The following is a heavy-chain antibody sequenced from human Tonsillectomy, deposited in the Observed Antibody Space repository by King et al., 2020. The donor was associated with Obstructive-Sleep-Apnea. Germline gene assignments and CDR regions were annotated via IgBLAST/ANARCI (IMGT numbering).Heavy chain of an antibody. Sequence: LQLQESGPGLVKPSETLSLTCTVSGYSISSGYYWGWIRPPPGKGMEWIGSIYHIGGTYDNPSPKSRVTISVDTSKNPFSLKLSSVTAADTAVYYCARVTVAGDGVDYWGQGTLVTVSS. D-gene: IGHD6-19*01. CDR3: ARVTVAGDGVDY. CDR1: GYSISSGYY. CDR2: IYHIGGT. J-gene: IGHJ4*02. V-gene: IGHV4-38-2*02.